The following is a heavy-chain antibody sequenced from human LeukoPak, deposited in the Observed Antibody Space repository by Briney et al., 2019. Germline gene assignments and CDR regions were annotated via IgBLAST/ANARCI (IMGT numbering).Heavy chain of an antibody. D-gene: IGHD3-3*01. V-gene: IGHV5-51*01. CDR2: IYPGDSDT. CDR1: GYTFSSYW. J-gene: IGHJ4*02. CDR3: ARQNDFRLDY. Sequence: GESLRISCKGSGYTFSSYWTGWVRQMPGKGLEWVGIIYPGDSDTRYSPSLQGQVTISVDTSIGTAYLQWSSLKASDTAIYYCARQNDFRLDYWGQGTLVTVSS.